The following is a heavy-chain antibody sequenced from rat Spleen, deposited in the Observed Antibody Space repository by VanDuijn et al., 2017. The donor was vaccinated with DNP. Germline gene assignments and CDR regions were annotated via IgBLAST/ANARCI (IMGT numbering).Heavy chain of an antibody. V-gene: IGHV5-29*01. CDR1: GFTFSDYY. J-gene: IGHJ3*01. CDR3: VRPDVYYGLEDWFAC. Sequence: EVQLVESDGGLVQPGRSLKLSCAASGFTFSDYYMAWVRQAPTKGLEWVATISYDGSRTYYRDSVKGRFTISRANAKSNLYLQMDSLRFEDTATYYCVRPDVYYGLEDWFACWGQGTLVTVSS. CDR2: ISYDGSRT. D-gene: IGHD1-6*01.